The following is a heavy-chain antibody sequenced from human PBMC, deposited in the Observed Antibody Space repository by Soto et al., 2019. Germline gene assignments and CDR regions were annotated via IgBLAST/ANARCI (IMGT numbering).Heavy chain of an antibody. CDR3: ARDATGLGGTGLHRMDV. Sequence: QVQLQQWGAGLLKPSETLSLTCAVYGGSFSGYYWSWIRQPPGKGLEWIGEINHSGSTNYNPSLKSRVTLSVDTSKNQSSLKLSSVTAADTALYYCARDATGLGGTGLHRMDVWGQGTTVTVSS. CDR1: GGSFSGYY. J-gene: IGHJ6*02. D-gene: IGHD1-1*01. CDR2: INHSGST. V-gene: IGHV4-34*01.